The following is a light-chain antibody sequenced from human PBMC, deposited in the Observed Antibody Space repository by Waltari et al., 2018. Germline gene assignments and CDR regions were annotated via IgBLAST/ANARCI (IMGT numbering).Light chain of an antibody. V-gene: IGLV2-23*01. Sequence: QSALTQPASVSGSPGQSITISCTGSSNDLGTYNLVSWYQQHPGKAPKLMIYEGTERPSGVSNRVSGSKSGNTASLTISGLQAEDEADYYCCSYAGSTTFLYVFGTGTKVTVL. CDR3: CSYAGSTTFLYV. CDR1: SNDLGTYNL. CDR2: EGT. J-gene: IGLJ1*01.